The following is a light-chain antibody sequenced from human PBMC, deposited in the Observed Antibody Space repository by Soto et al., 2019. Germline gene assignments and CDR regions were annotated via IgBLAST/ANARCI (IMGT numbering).Light chain of an antibody. CDR2: KAS. Sequence: DIQMTQSPSTLSASIGDRVTITCRASQYMSDWLAWYQQKPGKVSKLLISKASYLESGLPLRFSGSGSGREFTLTISSLQPDDFATYYCQQYSSYPWTFGQGTKVEVK. J-gene: IGKJ1*01. CDR1: QYMSDW. V-gene: IGKV1-5*03. CDR3: QQYSSYPWT.